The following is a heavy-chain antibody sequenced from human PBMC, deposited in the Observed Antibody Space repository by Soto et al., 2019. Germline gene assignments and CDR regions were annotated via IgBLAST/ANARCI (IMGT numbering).Heavy chain of an antibody. D-gene: IGHD6-25*01. J-gene: IGHJ4*02. CDR3: AKDRGQAAGYYFDS. V-gene: IGHV3-23*01. Sequence: EVQLLESGGGLVQPGGSLRLSCAASGFTFSSYDMTWVRQAPGKGLEWVSGITGNGGRAYYADSVKGRFTISKDNSKSTLYLQMDSLRAEGTAVYYCAKDRGQAAGYYFDSWAQGTLVTVSS. CDR1: GFTFSSYD. CDR2: ITGNGGRA.